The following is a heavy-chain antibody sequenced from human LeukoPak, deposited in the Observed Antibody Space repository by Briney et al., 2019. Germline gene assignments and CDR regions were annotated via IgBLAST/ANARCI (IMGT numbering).Heavy chain of an antibody. V-gene: IGHV4-39*01. CDR2: IYYSGST. CDR1: GGSISGSSYY. Sequence: SETLSLTCIVSGGSISGSSYYWGWLRQPPGKGLEWFGSIYYSGSTYYNPSLKSRVTISVDTSKNQCSLKLSSVTAADTAVYYCARQGYTYYYDSSGYYPFDYWGQGTLVTVSS. J-gene: IGHJ4*02. CDR3: ARQGYTYYYDSSGYYPFDY. D-gene: IGHD3-22*01.